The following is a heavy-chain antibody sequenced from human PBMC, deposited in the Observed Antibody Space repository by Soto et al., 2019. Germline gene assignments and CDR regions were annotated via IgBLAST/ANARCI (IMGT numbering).Heavy chain of an antibody. CDR2: IIPLIGTP. Sequence: QVQLVQSGAEVKKPGSSVKVSCKASGGTFTNYAINWVRQAPGQGLEWMGAIIPLIGTPKYAQKFQGRLTLSSDDSTSEAYMELSSLTSEDTAVYYCARVRNDYGAYFYGMDVWGQGTTVTVSS. CDR3: ARVRNDYGAYFYGMDV. CDR1: GGTFTNYA. V-gene: IGHV1-69*05. J-gene: IGHJ6*02. D-gene: IGHD4-17*01.